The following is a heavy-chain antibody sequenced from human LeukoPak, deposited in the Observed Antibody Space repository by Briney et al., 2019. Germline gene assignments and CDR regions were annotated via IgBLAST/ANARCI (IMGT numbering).Heavy chain of an antibody. V-gene: IGHV4-34*01. CDR2: IDHYGRT. Sequence: KSSETLSLTCAVYGGSFSGYSWSWIRQPPGKGLEWIGEIDHYGRTSYNPSLKSRVSTSVDTSKQQFSLKLSSVTAADTAVYYCARDRRWEDAATPGDWFDPWGQGTLVTVSS. J-gene: IGHJ5*02. CDR1: GGSFSGYS. D-gene: IGHD2-2*02. CDR3: ARDRRWEDAATPGDWFDP.